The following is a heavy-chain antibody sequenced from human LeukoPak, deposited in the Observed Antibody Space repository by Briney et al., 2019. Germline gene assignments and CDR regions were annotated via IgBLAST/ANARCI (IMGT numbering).Heavy chain of an antibody. V-gene: IGHV4-59*01. CDR1: GGSISSYY. CDR3: ARSWLQYLPDAFDI. D-gene: IGHD5-24*01. CDR2: IYYSGSI. Sequence: PSETLSLTCTVSGGSISSYYRSCIPQPPGKGLERTGYIYYSGSITYTPSLRSRVTISVDTSKNQFSLKLSSVTAADTAVYYCARSWLQYLPDAFDIWGQGTMVTVSS. J-gene: IGHJ3*02.